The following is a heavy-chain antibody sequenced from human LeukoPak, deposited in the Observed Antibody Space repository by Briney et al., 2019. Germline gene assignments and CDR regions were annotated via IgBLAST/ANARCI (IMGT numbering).Heavy chain of an antibody. CDR1: GGSISSYY. D-gene: IGHD6-6*01. CDR2: IYYSGST. V-gene: IGHV4-59*01. J-gene: IGHJ6*03. CDR3: ARVIAARPDHYMDV. Sequence: KPSETLSLTCTVSGGSISSYYWSWIRQPPGKGLEWIGYIYYSGSTNYNPSLKSRVTISVDTSKNQFSLKLSSVTAADTAVYYCARVIAARPDHYMDVWGKGTTVTVSS.